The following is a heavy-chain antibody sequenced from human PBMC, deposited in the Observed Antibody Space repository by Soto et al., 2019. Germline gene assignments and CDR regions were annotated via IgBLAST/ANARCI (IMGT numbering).Heavy chain of an antibody. CDR3: ARDPSVAAPNDY. Sequence: GGSLRLSCAASGFTFSSHSMNWVRQAPGKGLEWVSSISSSSSYIYYADSVKGRFTISRDNAKNSLYLQMNSLRAEDTAVYYCARDPSVAAPNDYWGQGTLVTVSS. D-gene: IGHD6-19*01. CDR1: GFTFSSHS. J-gene: IGHJ4*02. V-gene: IGHV3-21*01. CDR2: ISSSSSYI.